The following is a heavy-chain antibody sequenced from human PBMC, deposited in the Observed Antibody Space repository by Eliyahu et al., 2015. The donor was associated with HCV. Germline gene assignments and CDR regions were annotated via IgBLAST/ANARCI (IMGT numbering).Heavy chain of an antibody. D-gene: IGHD1-26*01. CDR1: GFTLTTYY. Sequence: VQLVQSGAEVKRPGASVTLTCKAFGFTLTTYYVHWVRQAPGQGLEWMGIINPSGGSPKYAQKFQGRVTMTTDTSTSTVYLELNTLSSKDTAVYYCARGWSYGALDYWGQGTLVTVSS. CDR3: ARGWSYGALDY. J-gene: IGHJ4*02. CDR2: INPSGGSP. V-gene: IGHV1-46*01.